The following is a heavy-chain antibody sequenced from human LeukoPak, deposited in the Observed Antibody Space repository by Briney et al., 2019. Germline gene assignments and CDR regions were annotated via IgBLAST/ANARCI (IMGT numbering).Heavy chain of an antibody. Sequence: GSLRLSCAASGFSFSGYWMSWVRQAPGKGLEWVANIKQDGGENYYVDSVKGRFTISRDNARNSLYLQMNSLRAEDTAVYYCARGGSRHFDYWGQGTLVIVSS. CDR3: ARGGSRHFDY. CDR2: IKQDGGEN. CDR1: GFSFSGYW. D-gene: IGHD3-16*01. V-gene: IGHV3-7*01. J-gene: IGHJ4*02.